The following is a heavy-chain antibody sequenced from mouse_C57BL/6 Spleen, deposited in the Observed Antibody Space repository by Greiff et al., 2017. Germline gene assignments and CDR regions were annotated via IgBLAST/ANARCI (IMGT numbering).Heavy chain of an antibody. CDR3: ARGAIVAPTDD. D-gene: IGHD2-5*01. V-gene: IGHV1-69*01. CDR2: IDPSDSYT. CDR1: GYTFTSYW. J-gene: IGHJ2*01. Sequence: VQLQQPGAELVMPGASVKLSCKASGYTFTSYWLHWVKQRPGQGLEWIGEIDPSDSYTNYNQKFKGKSTLTVDKSSSTAYMQLSSLTSEDSAVYYCARGAIVAPTDDWGQGTTLTVAS.